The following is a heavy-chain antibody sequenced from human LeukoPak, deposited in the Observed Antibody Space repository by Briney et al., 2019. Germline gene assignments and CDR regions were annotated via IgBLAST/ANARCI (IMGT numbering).Heavy chain of an antibody. Sequence: ASVKVSCKASGYTFTGYYMHWVRQAPGQGLEWMGWINPNSGGTNYAQKFQGRVTMTRDTSISTAYMELSRLSSDDTAVYYCARDYYDSSGYYGIDYWGQGTLVTVSS. CDR3: ARDYYDSSGYYGIDY. D-gene: IGHD3-22*01. CDR2: INPNSGGT. CDR1: GYTFTGYY. J-gene: IGHJ4*02. V-gene: IGHV1-2*02.